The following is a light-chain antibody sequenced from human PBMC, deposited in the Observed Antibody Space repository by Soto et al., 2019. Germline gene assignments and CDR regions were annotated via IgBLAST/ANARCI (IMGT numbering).Light chain of an antibody. J-gene: IGLJ1*01. CDR3: YSYTSSSTYV. CDR1: SSDVGGYNY. V-gene: IGLV2-14*01. Sequence: QSVLTQPAPVSGSPGQSVTISCPGTSSDVGGYNYVSWYQQHPAKAPKLMIYDVSNRPSGVSNRFSGSKSGNTASLTISGLQAEDEADYYCYSYTSSSTYVFGTGTKVTVL. CDR2: DVS.